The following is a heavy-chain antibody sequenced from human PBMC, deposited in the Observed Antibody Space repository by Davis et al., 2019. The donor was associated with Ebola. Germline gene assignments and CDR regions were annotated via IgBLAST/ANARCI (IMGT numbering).Heavy chain of an antibody. Sequence: PGGSLRLSCAASGFTFNYHGMHWVRQAPGKGLEWVAVIYYDGSNKYYGDSVRGRFTISRDNSKNTLYLQMNSLRVEDTAVYYCVRDTGGVAVAGTVGWLDPWGQGTLVTVSS. D-gene: IGHD6-19*01. J-gene: IGHJ5*02. CDR1: GFTFNYHG. V-gene: IGHV3-30*12. CDR3: VRDTGGVAVAGTVGWLDP. CDR2: IYYDGSNK.